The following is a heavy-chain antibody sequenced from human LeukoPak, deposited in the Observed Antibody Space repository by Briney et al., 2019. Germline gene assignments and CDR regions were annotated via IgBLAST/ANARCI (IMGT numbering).Heavy chain of an antibody. D-gene: IGHD4-17*01. J-gene: IGHJ4*02. Sequence: SETLSLTCSVSGGSISSYFWSWIRQPPGKGLEWIGYIYYSGSTNYNPSLKSRVTISVDTSKNQFSLKLSSVTAADTAVYYCAREASDYAFSHYWGQGILVTVSS. V-gene: IGHV4-59*12. CDR1: GGSISSYF. CDR2: IYYSGST. CDR3: AREASDYAFSHY.